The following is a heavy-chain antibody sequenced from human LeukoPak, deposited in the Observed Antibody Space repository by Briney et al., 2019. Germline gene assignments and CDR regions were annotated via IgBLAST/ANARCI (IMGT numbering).Heavy chain of an antibody. V-gene: IGHV4-59*01. CDR2: IYYSGST. J-gene: IGHJ4*02. CDR1: GGSISSYY. CDR3: ARNGGYSYGSGYFDY. Sequence: SETLSLTCTVSGGSISSYYWSWIRQPPGKGLEWIGYIYYSGSTNYNPSLKSRVTISVDTSKNQFSLKLSSVTAADTAVYYCARNGGYSYGSGYFDYWGQGTLVTVSS. D-gene: IGHD5-18*01.